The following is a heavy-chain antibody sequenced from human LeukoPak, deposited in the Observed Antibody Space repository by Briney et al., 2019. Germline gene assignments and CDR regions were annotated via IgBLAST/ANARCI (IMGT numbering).Heavy chain of an antibody. D-gene: IGHD3-22*01. Sequence: GGSLRLSCAASGVTFSDHARTWVRQPPGKGLEWVSAISGGGHSTYYADSVRGRFTISRDNSKDTLSLQMNSLTAEDTAFYFCARDAWGYYDSSGYSFGSQYYMDVWGRGTTVTVSS. J-gene: IGHJ6*03. CDR3: ARDAWGYYDSSGYSFGSQYYMDV. CDR2: ISGGGHST. V-gene: IGHV3-23*01. CDR1: GVTFSDHA.